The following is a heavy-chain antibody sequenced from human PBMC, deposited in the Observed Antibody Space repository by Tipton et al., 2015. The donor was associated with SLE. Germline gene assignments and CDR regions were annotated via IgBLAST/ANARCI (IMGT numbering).Heavy chain of an antibody. CDR3: AKDLLYYYDSSGFGDAFDM. CDR1: GFTFSNYG. D-gene: IGHD3-22*01. CDR2: FSDGGSST. V-gene: IGHV3-23*01. Sequence: SLRLSCAASGFTFSNYGMSWVRQAPGKGLEWVSDFSDGGSSTYYADSVKGRFTISRDNSKNMLYLQMNSLSPEDTAEYYCAKDLLYYYDSSGFGDAFDMWGHGTMVTVSS. J-gene: IGHJ3*02.